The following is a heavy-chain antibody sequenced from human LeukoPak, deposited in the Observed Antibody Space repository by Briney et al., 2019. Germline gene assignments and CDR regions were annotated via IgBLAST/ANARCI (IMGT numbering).Heavy chain of an antibody. CDR3: AREESIGSYQFLHDY. Sequence: ASVKVSCKTSGYTFTRYAMNWVRQAPGQGLEWLAWISPYNGNTKYAQKFQGRVTMTTDTSTSTAYMELRSLTSDDTAVYYCAREESIGSYQFLHDYWGQGTLVTVSS. J-gene: IGHJ4*02. V-gene: IGHV1-18*01. CDR2: ISPYNGNT. D-gene: IGHD1-26*01. CDR1: GYTFTRYA.